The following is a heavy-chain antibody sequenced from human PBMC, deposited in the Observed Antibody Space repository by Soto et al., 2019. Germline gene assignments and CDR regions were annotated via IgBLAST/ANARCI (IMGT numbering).Heavy chain of an antibody. J-gene: IGHJ6*02. CDR1: GFTFSSYA. Sequence: EVQLLESGGGLVQPGGSLRLSCAASGFTFSSYAMKWVRQAPGKGLEWVSLIGESGTPTYYADSVKGRFTISRDNSGNTLCLEMYSLRAEGTAVYYCARYIPGVRYYGMDVWGQGTTVTVSS. CDR3: ARYIPGVRYYGMDV. V-gene: IGHV3-23*01. CDR2: IGESGTPT. D-gene: IGHD2-2*01.